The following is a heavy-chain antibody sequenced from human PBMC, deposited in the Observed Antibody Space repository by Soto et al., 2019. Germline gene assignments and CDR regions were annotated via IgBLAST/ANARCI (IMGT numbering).Heavy chain of an antibody. CDR3: ARIQVDTIMAVDY. CDR1: GFTFDAYG. CDR2: IWSDGNLK. V-gene: IGHV3-33*01. Sequence: QVQLVESGGGVVQPGRSLRLSCAASGFTFDAYGFHWVRQAPGKGLEWVAVIWSDGNLKYYADSVKGRFTISRDSSKSALYLQMNSLRAEDTAVYYCARIQVDTIMAVDYWGQGTLVTVSS. D-gene: IGHD5-18*01. J-gene: IGHJ4*02.